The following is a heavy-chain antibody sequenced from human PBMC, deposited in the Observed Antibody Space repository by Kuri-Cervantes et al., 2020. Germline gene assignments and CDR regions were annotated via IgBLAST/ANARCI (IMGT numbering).Heavy chain of an antibody. CDR2: ISYDGSNK. CDR1: GFTFSSYG. J-gene: IGHJ6*02. CDR3: ARDRGMMLLWFGGGMDV. V-gene: IGHV3-30*03. D-gene: IGHD3-10*01. Sequence: GGSLRLSCAASGFTFSSYGMHWVRQAPGKGLEWVAVISYDGSNKYYADSVKGRFIISRDNSKNTLDLQMNSLRAEDTAVYYCARDRGMMLLWFGGGMDVWGQGTTVTVSS.